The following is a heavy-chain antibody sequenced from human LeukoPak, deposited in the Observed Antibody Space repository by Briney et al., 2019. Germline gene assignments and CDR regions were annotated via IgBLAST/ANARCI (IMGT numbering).Heavy chain of an antibody. Sequence: SETLSLTCTVSGGSISSSSYYWGWIRQPPGKGLEWIGEINHSGSTNYNPSLKSRVTISVDTSKNQFSLKLSSVTAADTAVYYCARAWIQLDYWGQGTLVTVSS. CDR1: GGSISSSSYY. CDR3: ARAWIQLDY. V-gene: IGHV4-39*07. D-gene: IGHD5-18*01. J-gene: IGHJ4*02. CDR2: INHSGST.